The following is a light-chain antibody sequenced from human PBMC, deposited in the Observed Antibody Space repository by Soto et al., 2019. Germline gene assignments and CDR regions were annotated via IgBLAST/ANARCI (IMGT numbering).Light chain of an antibody. CDR1: QSISNW. V-gene: IGKV1-5*01. CDR3: QQYDSYPLT. J-gene: IGKJ4*01. Sequence: DIQMTQSPSTLSAFVGDRVTITCRASQSISNWLAWYQEKPGKAPNVLIFDVAKLQSGVPSRISGSGSGTEFTLTISSLQPDDFATYYCQQYDSYPLTFGGGTKVEMK. CDR2: DVA.